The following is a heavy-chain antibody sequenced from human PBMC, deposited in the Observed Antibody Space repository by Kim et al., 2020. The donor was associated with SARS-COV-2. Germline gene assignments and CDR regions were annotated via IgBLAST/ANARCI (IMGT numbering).Heavy chain of an antibody. CDR1: GFTFSSYA. D-gene: IGHD6-19*01. CDR3: AKGGLGAVATNGYY. CDR2: ISGSGGST. V-gene: IGHV3-23*01. Sequence: GGSLRLSCAASGFTFSSYAMSWVRQAPGKGLEWVSAISGSGGSTYYADSVKSRFTISRDNSKNTLYLQMNSLRAEDTAVYYCAKGGLGAVATNGYYWGQGTLVTVSS. J-gene: IGHJ4*02.